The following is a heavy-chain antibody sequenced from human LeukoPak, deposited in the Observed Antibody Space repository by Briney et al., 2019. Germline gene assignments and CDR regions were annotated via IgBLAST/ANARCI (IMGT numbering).Heavy chain of an antibody. Sequence: GGSLRLSCAASGFTFSSYSMNWVRQAPGKGLEWVSSISSSSSYIYYADPVKGRFTISRDNAKNSLYLQMNSLRAEDTAVYYCARDLSSSWYDYWGQGTLVTVSS. CDR2: ISSSSSYI. D-gene: IGHD6-13*01. V-gene: IGHV3-21*01. J-gene: IGHJ4*02. CDR1: GFTFSSYS. CDR3: ARDLSSSWYDY.